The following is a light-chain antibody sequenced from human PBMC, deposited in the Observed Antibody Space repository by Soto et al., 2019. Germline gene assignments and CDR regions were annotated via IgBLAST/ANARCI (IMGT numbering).Light chain of an antibody. CDR1: QSISIY. Sequence: DIQMTPSPSSLSASVVAIATITVRAIQSISIYLNWFQQKPGKAPKLLISAASSLQSGVPSRFSGSGSGTDFTLTISSLQPEDFATYYCQQSHSILWTFGQGTKGDIK. J-gene: IGKJ1*01. V-gene: IGKV1-39*01. CDR2: AAS. CDR3: QQSHSILWT.